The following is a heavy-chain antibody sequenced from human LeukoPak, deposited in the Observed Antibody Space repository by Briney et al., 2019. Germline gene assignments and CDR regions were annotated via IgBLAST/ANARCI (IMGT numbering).Heavy chain of an antibody. Sequence: PSETLSLTCTVSGGSITESYWSWIRPSPGKGLEWIGHIYYSRSTNYNSSLKSRVTMSLDTSKNQVSLRLSSVTAADTAMYYCAKRFRGYPEGDCFDPWGQGTLVTVSS. CDR2: IYYSRST. J-gene: IGHJ5*02. V-gene: IGHV4-59*01. CDR3: AKRFRGYPEGDCFDP. CDR1: GGSITESY. D-gene: IGHD3-10*01.